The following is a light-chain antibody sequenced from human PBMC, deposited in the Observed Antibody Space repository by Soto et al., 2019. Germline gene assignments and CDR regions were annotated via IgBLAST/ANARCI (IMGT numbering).Light chain of an antibody. CDR3: YSYTTSGTYV. CDR2: HVS. Sequence: QSALTQPASVSGSPGQSIAISCTGTSSDVGGYKYVSWYQQHPAKVPKLMIYHVSNRPSGVSDRFSGSKSGNTASLTISGLQAEDEADYYCYSYTTSGTYVFGTGTKLTVL. CDR1: SSDVGGYKY. J-gene: IGLJ1*01. V-gene: IGLV2-14*01.